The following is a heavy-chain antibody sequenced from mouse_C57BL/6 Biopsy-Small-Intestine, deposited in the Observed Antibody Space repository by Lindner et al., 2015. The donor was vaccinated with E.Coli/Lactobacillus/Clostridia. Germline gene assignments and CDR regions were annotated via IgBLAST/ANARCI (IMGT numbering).Heavy chain of an antibody. CDR1: GYTFTDYE. D-gene: IGHD2-4*01. V-gene: IGHV1-15*01. CDR2: TDPETGGT. Sequence: VQLQESGADLVRPGASVTLSCKASGYTFTDYEMHWVKQTPVHGLEWIGSTDPETGGTAYNQRFKDKAILSADKSSSTAYMELCSPTSEDSAVYYCTRTYDYSFAYWGQGTLVTVSA. CDR3: TRTYDYSFAY. J-gene: IGHJ3*01.